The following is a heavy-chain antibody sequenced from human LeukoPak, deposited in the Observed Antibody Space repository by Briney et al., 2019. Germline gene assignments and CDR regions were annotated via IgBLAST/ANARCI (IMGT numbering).Heavy chain of an antibody. CDR2: IWYDGSNK. D-gene: IGHD2-2*01. V-gene: IGHV3-33*01. CDR1: GFTFSSYG. CDR3: ARDLREYCSSTSCSLADY. J-gene: IGHJ4*02. Sequence: GGSLRLSCAASGFTFSSYGMHWVRQAPGKGLEWVAVIWYDGSNKYYADSVKGRFTISRDNSKNTLYLQMNSLRAEDTAVYYCARDLREYCSSTSCSLADYWGQGTLVTVSS.